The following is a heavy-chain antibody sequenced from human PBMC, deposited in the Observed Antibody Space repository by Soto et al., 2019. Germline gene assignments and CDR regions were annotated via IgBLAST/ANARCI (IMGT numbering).Heavy chain of an antibody. D-gene: IGHD4-17*01. V-gene: IGHV5-10-1*03. CDR1: GYSFTSYC. Sequence: EVQLVQSGAEVKKPGESLRISCKGSGYSFTSYCISWVRQMPGKGLEWMGRIDPSDSYTKYSPSFQGHVTMSADKSISTAYLQWSSLKASDTAMYYCARLRYDYGDYLWFDPWGQGTLVTVSS. J-gene: IGHJ5*02. CDR3: ARLRYDYGDYLWFDP. CDR2: IDPSDSYT.